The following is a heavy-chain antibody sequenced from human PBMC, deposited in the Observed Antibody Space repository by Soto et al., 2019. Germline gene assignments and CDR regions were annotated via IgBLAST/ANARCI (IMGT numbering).Heavy chain of an antibody. J-gene: IGHJ4*02. V-gene: IGHV3-7*01. Sequence: GGSLRLSCAASGFTFSSYWMSWVRQAPGKGLEWVANINDDGSEKYYVDSVKGRFSIARDNAKNSLYLQMNSLRAEDTSVYYCERTWRTYPYSDYWGQGTLVIVSS. D-gene: IGHD3-16*01. CDR1: GFTFSSYW. CDR2: INDDGSEK. CDR3: ERTWRTYPYSDY.